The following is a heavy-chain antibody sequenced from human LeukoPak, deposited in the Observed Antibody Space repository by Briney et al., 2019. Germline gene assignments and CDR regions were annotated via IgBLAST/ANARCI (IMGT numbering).Heavy chain of an antibody. V-gene: IGHV3-73*01. CDR2: IRSTANGYAT. Sequence: GGSLRLSCAASGFTFSGSALHWARQASGKGLEWVGRIRSTANGYATAYAASVKGRFALSRDDSKNTAYLQMNSLKTEDTAVYYCTRYNVGFESWGQGTLVTVSS. J-gene: IGHJ4*02. CDR3: TRYNVGFES. D-gene: IGHD1-1*01. CDR1: GFTFSGSA.